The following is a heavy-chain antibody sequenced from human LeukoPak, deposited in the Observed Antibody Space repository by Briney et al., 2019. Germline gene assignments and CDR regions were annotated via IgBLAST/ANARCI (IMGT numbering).Heavy chain of an antibody. J-gene: IGHJ4*02. CDR2: IHYSGNT. D-gene: IGHD3-16*01. CDR1: GASISSYY. Sequence: PSETLSLTCTVSGASISSYYWSWIRQPPGKGLEWIEHIHYSGNTDYNPSLKSRATTSIDTSKNQISLKLSSVTAADTAVYYCARKGVSDLYYFDSWGQGTLVTVSS. V-gene: IGHV4-59*01. CDR3: ARKGVSDLYYFDS.